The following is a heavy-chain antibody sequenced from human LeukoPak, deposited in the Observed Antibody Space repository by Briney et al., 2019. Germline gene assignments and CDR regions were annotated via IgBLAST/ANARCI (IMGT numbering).Heavy chain of an antibody. CDR1: GFTVSSNY. D-gene: IGHD6-13*01. V-gene: IGHV3-53*01. CDR2: IYSGGST. CDR3: ARDSVSSSWYLPGFDY. Sequence: PGGSLRLSCAASGFTVSSNYMSWVRQAPGKGLEWVSAIYSGGSTYYADSVKGRFTISRDNSKNTLYLQMNSLRAEDTAVYYCARDSVSSSWYLPGFDYWGQGTLVTVSS. J-gene: IGHJ4*02.